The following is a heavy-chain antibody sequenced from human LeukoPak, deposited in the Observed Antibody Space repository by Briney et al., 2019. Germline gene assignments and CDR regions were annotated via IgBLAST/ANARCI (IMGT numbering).Heavy chain of an antibody. CDR2: IYYSGST. CDR1: GGSISSGDYY. V-gene: IGHV4-30-4*01. CDR3: ARVGGDYGDYRRAFDI. Sequence: SETLSLTCTVSGGSISSGDYYWSWIRQPPGKGQEWIGYIYYSGSTYYNPSLKSRVTISVDTSKNQFSLKLSSVTAADTAVYYCARVGGDYGDYRRAFDIWGQGTMVTVSS. D-gene: IGHD4-17*01. J-gene: IGHJ3*02.